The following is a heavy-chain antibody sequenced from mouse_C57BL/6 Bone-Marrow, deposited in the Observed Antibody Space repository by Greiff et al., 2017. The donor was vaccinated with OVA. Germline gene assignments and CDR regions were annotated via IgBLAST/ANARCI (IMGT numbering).Heavy chain of an antibody. Sequence: EVKLVESGPGMVKPSQSLSLTCTVTGYSITSGYDWHWIRHFPGNKLEWMGYISYSGSTNYNPSLKSRISLTHDTSKNHFFLKLNSVTTEDTATYYCARELRFYYFDYWGQGTTLTVSS. CDR1: GYSITSGYD. D-gene: IGHD1-1*01. CDR2: ISYSGST. CDR3: ARELRFYYFDY. V-gene: IGHV3-1*01. J-gene: IGHJ2*01.